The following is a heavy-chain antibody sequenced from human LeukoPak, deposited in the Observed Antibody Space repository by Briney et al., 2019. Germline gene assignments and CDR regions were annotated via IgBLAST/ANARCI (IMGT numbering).Heavy chain of an antibody. J-gene: IGHJ4*02. V-gene: IGHV3-74*01. Sequence: PGGSLRLSCAASGFTFTSYYMHWVRQAPGKGLVWVSRISGDGSNTIYADSVKGRFTISRDNSKNTLYLQMNSLRAEDTAVYYCAKNGVGAVDYWGQGTLVTVSS. D-gene: IGHD1-26*01. CDR3: AKNGVGAVDY. CDR1: GFTFTSYY. CDR2: ISGDGSNT.